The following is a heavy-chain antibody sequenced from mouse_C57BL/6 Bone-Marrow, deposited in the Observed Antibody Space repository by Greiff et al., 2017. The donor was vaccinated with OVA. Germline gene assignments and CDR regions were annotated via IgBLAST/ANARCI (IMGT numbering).Heavy chain of an antibody. CDR1: GYTFTDYE. J-gene: IGHJ2*01. V-gene: IGHV1-15*01. D-gene: IGHD2-5*01. Sequence: QVRLQQSGAELVRPGASVTLSCKASGYTFTDYEMHWVKQTPVHGLEWIGAIDPETGGTAYNQKFKGKAILTADKSSSTAYMELRSLTSEDSAVYYCTRRYGVTSFDYWGQGTTLTVSS. CDR3: TRRYGVTSFDY. CDR2: IDPETGGT.